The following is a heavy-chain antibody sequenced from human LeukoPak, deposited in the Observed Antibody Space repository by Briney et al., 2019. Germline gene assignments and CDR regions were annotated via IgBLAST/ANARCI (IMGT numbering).Heavy chain of an antibody. CDR1: GFTVSSNY. V-gene: IGHV3-66*01. J-gene: IGHJ4*02. CDR3: ASGMFPHYFDY. Sequence: GGSLRLSCAASGFTVSSNYMSWVRQAPGKGLEWVSVIYSGGSTYYADSVKGRFTISRDNSKNTLYLQMNSLRAEDTAVYYCASGMFPHYFDYWGQGTLVSVSS. D-gene: IGHD3-10*02. CDR2: IYSGGST.